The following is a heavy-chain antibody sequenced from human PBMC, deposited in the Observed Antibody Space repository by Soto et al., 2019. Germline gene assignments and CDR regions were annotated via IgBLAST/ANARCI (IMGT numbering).Heavy chain of an antibody. CDR3: AKDDRIAAAVSHFDY. J-gene: IGHJ4*02. Sequence: GGSLRLSCAASGFTFSSYAMGWVRQAPGKGLEWVSAISGSGGSTYYADSVKGRFTISRDNSKNTLYLQMNSLRAEDTAVYYCAKDDRIAAAVSHFDYWGQGTLVTVSS. CDR1: GFTFSSYA. D-gene: IGHD6-13*01. V-gene: IGHV3-23*01. CDR2: ISGSGGST.